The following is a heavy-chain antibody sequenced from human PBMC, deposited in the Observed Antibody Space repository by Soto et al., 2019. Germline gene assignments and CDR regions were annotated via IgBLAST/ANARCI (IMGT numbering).Heavy chain of an antibody. CDR3: ARYEYGNSLYGVDV. CDR2: VDHRGST. J-gene: IGHJ6*02. V-gene: IGHV4-34*02. D-gene: IGHD1-7*01. CDR1: GESFSGYY. Sequence: QVHLQQRGAGLLKPSETLSLNYVVSGESFSGYYWSWIRQTPGMGLEWIGEVDHRGSTTYNPSIKNRASISIDSSKNLFSLELTSVTAADTALYFCARYEYGNSLYGVDVWGQGTRVTVSS.